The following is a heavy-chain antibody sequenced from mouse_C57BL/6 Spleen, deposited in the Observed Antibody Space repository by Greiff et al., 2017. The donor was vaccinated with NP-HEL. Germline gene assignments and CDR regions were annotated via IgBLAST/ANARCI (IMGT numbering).Heavy chain of an antibody. D-gene: IGHD2-4*01. CDR3: ARWNDYVPY. V-gene: IGHV1-9*01. CDR2: ILPGSGST. J-gene: IGHJ3*01. CDR1: GYTFTGYW. Sequence: QLQQSGAELMKPGASVKLSCKATGYTFTGYWIEWVKQRPGHGLEWIGEILPGSGSTNYNKKFKGKATFTADTSSNTAYMQLSSLTTDDSAIYYGARWNDYVPYWGQGTLVTVSA.